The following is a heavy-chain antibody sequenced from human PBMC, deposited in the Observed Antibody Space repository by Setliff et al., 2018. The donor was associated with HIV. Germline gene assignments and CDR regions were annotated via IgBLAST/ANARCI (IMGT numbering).Heavy chain of an antibody. D-gene: IGHD2-21*01. CDR2: MYYSGNT. CDR3: ARHVTVVAYFETLAGSFNY. J-gene: IGHJ4*02. Sequence: SETLSLTCTVSGGSISSGTYYWGWIRQPPGKGLEYIGTMYYSGNTYYNPSLRSRVTISVDTSKNHISLRLSSVTAADTAVYYCARHVTVVAYFETLAGSFNYWGQGTLVTVSS. V-gene: IGHV4-39*01. CDR1: GGSISSGTYY.